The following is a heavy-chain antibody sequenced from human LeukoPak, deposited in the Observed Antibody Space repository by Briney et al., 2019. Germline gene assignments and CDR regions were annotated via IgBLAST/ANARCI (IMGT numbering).Heavy chain of an antibody. Sequence: SETLSLTCSVSGGSIYNYYWSWIRQPPGKGLEWIGHISHSGSTSYHPSLTSRVTISVDMSKNQFSLNLTSVTAGDTAVYYCTRGGGSTSGWYNWLDPWGQGTLVTVSS. D-gene: IGHD6-19*01. CDR3: TRGGGSTSGWYNWLDP. CDR1: GGSIYNYY. V-gene: IGHV4-59*01. CDR2: ISHSGST. J-gene: IGHJ5*02.